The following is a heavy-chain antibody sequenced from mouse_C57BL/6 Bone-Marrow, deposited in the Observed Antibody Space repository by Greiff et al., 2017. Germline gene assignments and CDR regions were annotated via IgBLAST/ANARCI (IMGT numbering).Heavy chain of an antibody. J-gene: IGHJ4*01. V-gene: IGHV5-12*01. D-gene: IGHD1-1*01. CDR3: ARQDYYGSSQYYYAMDY. CDR1: GFTFSDYY. Sequence: EVHLVESGGGLVQPGGSLKLSCAASGFTFSDYYMYWVRQTPEKRLEWVAYISNGGGSTYYPDTVKGRFTISRDNAKNTLYLQMSRLKSEDTAMYYCARQDYYGSSQYYYAMDYWGQGTSVTVSS. CDR2: ISNGGGST.